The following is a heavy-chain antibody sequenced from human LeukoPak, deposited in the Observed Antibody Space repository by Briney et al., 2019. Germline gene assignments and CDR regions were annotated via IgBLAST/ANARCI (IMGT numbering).Heavy chain of an antibody. J-gene: IGHJ4*02. CDR1: GGSISSSSYY. D-gene: IGHD1-26*01. V-gene: IGHV4-39*07. Sequence: PSETLSLTCTVSGGSISSSSYYWGWIRQPPGKGLEWIGSIYYSGSTYYNPSLKSRVTISVDTSKNRFSLKLSSVTAADTAVYYCARSVGYRSREEMSYWGQGTLVTVSS. CDR3: ARSVGYRSREEMSY. CDR2: IYYSGST.